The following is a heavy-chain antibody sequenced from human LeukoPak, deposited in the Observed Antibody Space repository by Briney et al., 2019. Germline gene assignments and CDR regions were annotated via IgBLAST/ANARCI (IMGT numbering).Heavy chain of an antibody. D-gene: IGHD4-23*01. CDR3: AREGAYGGSFYSWFDP. J-gene: IGHJ5*02. CDR1: GYTFTGYY. CDR2: INPNSGGT. Sequence: ASVKVPCKASGYTFTGYYMHWVRQAPGQGLEWMGWINPNSGGTNYAQKFQGRVTMTRDTSISTAYMELSRLRSDDTAVYYCAREGAYGGSFYSWFDPWGQGTLVTVSS. V-gene: IGHV1-2*02.